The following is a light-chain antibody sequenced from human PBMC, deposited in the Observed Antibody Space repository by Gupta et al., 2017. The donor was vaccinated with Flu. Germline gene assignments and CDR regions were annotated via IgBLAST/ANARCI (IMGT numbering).Light chain of an antibody. V-gene: IGLV1-40*01. Sequence: QSVLTQPPSVAGAPGQGATISCTGSSSNIGAGYDVHWYQQLPGPAPKLLIYGNSNRPSGGPDRFSCSKSGTPASLAITGLQAEDEADYYCQSYDSSLSGVVFGGGTKLTVL. CDR3: QSYDSSLSGVV. CDR1: SSNIGAGYD. J-gene: IGLJ2*01. CDR2: GNS.